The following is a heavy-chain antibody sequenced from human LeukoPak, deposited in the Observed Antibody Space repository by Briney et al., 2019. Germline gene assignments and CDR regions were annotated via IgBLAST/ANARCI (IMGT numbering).Heavy chain of an antibody. CDR2: ISGSGGST. CDR3: AKEPGRGYSYGYRGYFDY. Sequence: GGSLRLSCAASGFTFSSYAMSWVRQAPGKGLEWVSAISGSGGSTYYTDSVKGRFTISRDNFKNTLYLQMNSLRAEDTAVYYCAKEPGRGYSYGYRGYFDYWGQRTLVTVSS. J-gene: IGHJ4*02. CDR1: GFTFSSYA. V-gene: IGHV3-23*01. D-gene: IGHD5-18*01.